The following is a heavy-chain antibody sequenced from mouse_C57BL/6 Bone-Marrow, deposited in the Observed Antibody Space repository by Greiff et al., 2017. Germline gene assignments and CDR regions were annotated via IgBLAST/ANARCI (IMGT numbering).Heavy chain of an antibody. CDR2: IDPSDSYT. J-gene: IGHJ4*01. CDR1: GYTFTSYW. Sequence: VQLQQPGAELVKPGASVKLSCKASGYTFTSYWMQWVKQRPGQGLEWIGEIDPSDSYTNYNQKLKGKATLTVYTSSSTAYMQLSSLTSEDSAVYYCAREAGLLPYAMDYWGQGTSVTVSS. V-gene: IGHV1-50*01. CDR3: AREAGLLPYAMDY. D-gene: IGHD2-3*01.